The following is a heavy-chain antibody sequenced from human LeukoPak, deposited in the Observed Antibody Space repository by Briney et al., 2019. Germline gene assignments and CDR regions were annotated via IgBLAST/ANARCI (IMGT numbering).Heavy chain of an antibody. CDR3: ATWLRALDY. CDR2: VGRSTTTI. CDR1: GFTFSSYD. Sequence: PGGSLRLSCAASGFTFSSYDMNWVRQAPGKGLKWVSYVGRSTTTIYYADSVRGRFTISRDNAKNSVYLQMNSLRDEDTAVYYCATWLRALDYWGQGTLVTVSS. D-gene: IGHD5-12*01. V-gene: IGHV3-48*02. J-gene: IGHJ4*02.